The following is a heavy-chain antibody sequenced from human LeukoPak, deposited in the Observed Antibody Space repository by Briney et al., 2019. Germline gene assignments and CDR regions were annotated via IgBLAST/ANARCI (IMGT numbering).Heavy chain of an antibody. V-gene: IGHV3-21*01. Sequence: GGSLRLSCAASGFSFNTYSMTWVRQAPGKGLEWVSIISRTSESTFYADTVKGRFTISRDNAKNSLYLQMNGLRADDTATYYCARGATDTTRWFDPWGQGTLVTVSS. D-gene: IGHD1-7*01. CDR2: ISRTSEST. CDR3: ARGATDTTRWFDP. CDR1: GFSFNTYS. J-gene: IGHJ5*02.